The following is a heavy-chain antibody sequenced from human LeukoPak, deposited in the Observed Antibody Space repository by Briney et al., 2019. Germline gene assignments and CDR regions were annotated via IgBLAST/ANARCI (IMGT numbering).Heavy chain of an antibody. CDR1: GFTFSSYS. J-gene: IGHJ4*02. CDR2: ISSSSSTI. Sequence: PGGSLRLSCAASGFTFSSYSMNWVRQAPGKGLEWVSYISSSSSTIYYADSVKGRFTISRDNAKNSLYLQMNSLRAEDTAVYYCARARQLVRFGGSYYFDYWGQGTLVTVSS. CDR3: ARARQLVRFGGSYYFDY. D-gene: IGHD6-13*01. V-gene: IGHV3-48*04.